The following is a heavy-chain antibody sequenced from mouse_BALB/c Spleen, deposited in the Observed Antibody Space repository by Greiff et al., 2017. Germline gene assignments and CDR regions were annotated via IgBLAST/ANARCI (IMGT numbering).Heavy chain of an antibody. CDR3: ALIYDGYYGYYYAMDY. D-gene: IGHD2-3*01. Sequence: EVQLQESGPGLVKPSQSLSLTCTVTGYSITSDYAWNWIRQFPGNKLEWMGYISYSGSTSYNPSLKSRISITRDTSKNQFFLQLNSVTTEDTATYYCALIYDGYYGYYYAMDYWGQGTSVTVSS. J-gene: IGHJ4*01. CDR1: GYSITSDYA. V-gene: IGHV3-2*02. CDR2: ISYSGST.